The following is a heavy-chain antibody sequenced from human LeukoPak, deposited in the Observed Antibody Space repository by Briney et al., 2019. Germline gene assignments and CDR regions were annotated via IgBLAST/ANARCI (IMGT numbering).Heavy chain of an antibody. CDR2: IKQDGSEK. Sequence: PGGSLRLSCAASGFTFSRYWMTWLRQAPGKGLEWVANIKQDGSEKYSVDSVKGRFTISRDNAKNSLYLQMNSLRAEDTAVYYCAREGTGTFDYWGQGTLVTVSS. CDR1: GFTFSRYW. J-gene: IGHJ4*02. CDR3: AREGTGTFDY. D-gene: IGHD1-1*01. V-gene: IGHV3-7*04.